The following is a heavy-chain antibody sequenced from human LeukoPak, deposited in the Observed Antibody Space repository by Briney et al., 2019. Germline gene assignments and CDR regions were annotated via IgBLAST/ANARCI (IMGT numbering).Heavy chain of an antibody. CDR3: ASALYGGNSIDY. V-gene: IGHV1-69*05. CDR2: VIPIFGTA. Sequence: SVKVSCKASGGTFSSYAISWVRQAPGQGLEWMGRVIPIFGTANYAQKFQGRVTITTDESTSTAYMELSSLRSEDTAVYYCASALYGGNSIDYWGQGTLVTVSS. CDR1: GGTFSSYA. D-gene: IGHD4-23*01. J-gene: IGHJ4*02.